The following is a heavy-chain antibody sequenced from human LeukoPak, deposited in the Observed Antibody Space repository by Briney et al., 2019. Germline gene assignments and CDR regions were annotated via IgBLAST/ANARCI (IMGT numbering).Heavy chain of an antibody. CDR3: GRVYFWSGYSRSMSYYYMDV. J-gene: IGHJ6*03. V-gene: IGHV3-9*01. CDR1: GFTFDDYA. D-gene: IGHD3-3*01. Sequence: GGSLRLSCAASGFTFDDYAMRWVRQAPGKGLEWVSVISWNSGSISYAYSVKGRSTISSHNDEKSLYLQMNRLSVEDTAVYYGGRVYFWSGYSRSMSYYYMDVWGKGSTVTVSS. CDR2: ISWNSGSI.